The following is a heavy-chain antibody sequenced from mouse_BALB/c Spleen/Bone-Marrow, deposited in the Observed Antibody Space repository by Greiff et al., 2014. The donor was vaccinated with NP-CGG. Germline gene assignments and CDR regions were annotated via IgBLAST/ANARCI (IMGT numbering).Heavy chain of an antibody. D-gene: IGHD2-14*01. Sequence: VQLQQSGPGLVKPSQSLSLTCTVTGYSITRDYAWNWIRQFPGNKLEWMGYISYSGSTSYNPSLKSRISITRDTSKNRFFLQLNSVTTEDTATYYCARGGYDDAVDYWGQGTSVTVSS. CDR1: GYSITRDYA. CDR2: ISYSGST. V-gene: IGHV3-2*02. CDR3: ARGGYDDAVDY. J-gene: IGHJ4*01.